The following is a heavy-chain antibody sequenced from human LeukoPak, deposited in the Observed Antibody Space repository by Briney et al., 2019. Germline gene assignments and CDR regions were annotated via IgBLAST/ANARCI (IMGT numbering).Heavy chain of an antibody. CDR1: GYTFTSYD. J-gene: IGHJ4*02. CDR3: ARESALRGYSYGHNDY. D-gene: IGHD5-18*01. V-gene: IGHV1-8*01. Sequence: EASVKVSCKASGYTFTSYDIHWVRQAAGQGLEWMGWMNPNSGNTGYAQKFQGRVTMTRNTSISTAYMELSSLRSEDTAVYYCARESALRGYSYGHNDYWGQGTLVTVSS. CDR2: MNPNSGNT.